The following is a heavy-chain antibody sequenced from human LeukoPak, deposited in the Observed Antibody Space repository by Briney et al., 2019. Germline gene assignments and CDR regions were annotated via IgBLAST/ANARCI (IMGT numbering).Heavy chain of an antibody. J-gene: IGHJ2*01. D-gene: IGHD6-25*01. CDR1: GGSISSYY. V-gene: IGHV4-59*08. Sequence: KPSETLSLTCTVSGGSISSYYWSWIRQPPGKGLEWIGYIYYSGSTNYNPSLKSRVTISVDTSKNQFSLKLSSVTAADTAVYYCARQGGGFRYFDLAGRGTLVTVSS. CDR2: IYYSGST. CDR3: ARQGGGFRYFDL.